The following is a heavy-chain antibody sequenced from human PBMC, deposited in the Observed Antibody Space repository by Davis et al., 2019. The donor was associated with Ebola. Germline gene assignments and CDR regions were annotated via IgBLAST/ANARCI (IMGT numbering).Heavy chain of an antibody. J-gene: IGHJ3*02. CDR3: VKDSSNIWFDI. V-gene: IGHV3-53*01. CDR1: GFSVSSNY. D-gene: IGHD2/OR15-2a*01. CDR2: IYSGGTT. Sequence: GESLKISCAASGFSVSSNYMSWVRQAPGKGLEWVSVIYSGGTTYYADSVKGRFTISRDNSKNTLNLQMNSLRVEDSAIYYCVKDSSNIWFDIWGQGTLVTVSS.